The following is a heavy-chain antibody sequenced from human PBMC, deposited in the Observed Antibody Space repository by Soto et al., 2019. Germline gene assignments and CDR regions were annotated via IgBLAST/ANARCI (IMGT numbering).Heavy chain of an antibody. Sequence: GGSLRLSCAASGFTFSSYGMHWVRQAPGKGLEWVAVISYDGSSKYYADSVRGRFTISRDNSKNTLYLQMKSLRAEDTAVYYCARDPPATRHGMDVWGQGTTVTVSS. V-gene: IGHV3-30*03. CDR1: GFTFSSYG. CDR2: ISYDGSSK. CDR3: ARDPPATRHGMDV. J-gene: IGHJ6*02.